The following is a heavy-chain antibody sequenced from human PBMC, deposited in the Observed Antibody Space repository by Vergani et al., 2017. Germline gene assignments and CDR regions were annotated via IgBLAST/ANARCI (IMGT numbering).Heavy chain of an antibody. V-gene: IGHV1-8*03. J-gene: IGHJ5*02. CDR3: ARGAGITMVRGVIVGWFDP. D-gene: IGHD3-10*01. CDR1: GYTFTSYD. Sequence: QVQLVQSGAEVKKPGASVKVSCKASGYTFTSYDINWVRQATGQGLEWMGWMNPNSGNTGYAQKFQGRVTITRNTSISTAYMELSSLRSEDTAVYYCARGAGITMVRGVIVGWFDPWGQGTLVTVSS. CDR2: MNPNSGNT.